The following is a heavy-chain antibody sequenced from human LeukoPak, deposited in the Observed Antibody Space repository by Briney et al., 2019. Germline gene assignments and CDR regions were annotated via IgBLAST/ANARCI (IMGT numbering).Heavy chain of an antibody. J-gene: IGHJ4*02. CDR2: INHSGST. D-gene: IGHD2-15*01. CDR3: ASSVAALDY. Sequence: SETLSLTCTVSGGSISSGGYYWSWIRQPPGKGLEWIGEINHSGSTNYNPSLKNRVTISVDTSKNQFSLKLSSVTAADTAVYYCASSVAALDYWGQGTLVTVSS. V-gene: IGHV4-39*07. CDR1: GGSISSGGYY.